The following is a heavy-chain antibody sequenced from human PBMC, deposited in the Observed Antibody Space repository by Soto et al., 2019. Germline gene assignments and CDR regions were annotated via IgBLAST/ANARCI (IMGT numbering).Heavy chain of an antibody. CDR2: MSPNSGAT. CDR1: GYTFTSYD. CDR3: ARGVDAGVDV. Sequence: QVQLVQSGAEVTKPGASVKVSCKASGYTFTSYDINWVRQAIGQGLEWMGWMSPNSGATGYAQKFQGRVTMTRDTSISTAYMELSNLRSEDTAIYYCARGVDAGVDVWGQGSTVTVSS. D-gene: IGHD1-1*01. J-gene: IGHJ6*02. V-gene: IGHV1-8*01.